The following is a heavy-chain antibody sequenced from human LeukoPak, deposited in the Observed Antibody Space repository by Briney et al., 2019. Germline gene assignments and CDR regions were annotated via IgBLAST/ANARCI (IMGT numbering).Heavy chain of an antibody. D-gene: IGHD2-8*01. V-gene: IGHV3-48*03. Sequence: GGSLRLSCAASGFTFSSYEMNWVRQAPGKGLELVSYISSSGSTIYYADSVKGRFTISRDNAKNSLYLQMNSLRAEDTAVYYCARFDCSNGVCYKVGYFQHWGQGTLVTVSS. J-gene: IGHJ1*01. CDR1: GFTFSSYE. CDR2: ISSSGSTI. CDR3: ARFDCSNGVCYKVGYFQH.